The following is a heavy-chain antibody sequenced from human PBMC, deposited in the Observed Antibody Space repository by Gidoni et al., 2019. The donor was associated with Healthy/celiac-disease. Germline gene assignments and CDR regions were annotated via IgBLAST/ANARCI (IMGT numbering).Heavy chain of an antibody. Sequence: EVQLVESGGGLVHPGGALSLSCAASGFTFSSYAMSWVRQAPGTGLEWVSAISGSGGSTYYADSGKGRFTISRDNSKNTLYLQMNSLRAEDTAVYYCAKGRIQLAAAGTGGWFDPWGQGTLVTVSS. CDR1: GFTFSSYA. CDR2: ISGSGGST. D-gene: IGHD6-13*01. J-gene: IGHJ5*02. CDR3: AKGRIQLAAAGTGGWFDP. V-gene: IGHV3-23*04.